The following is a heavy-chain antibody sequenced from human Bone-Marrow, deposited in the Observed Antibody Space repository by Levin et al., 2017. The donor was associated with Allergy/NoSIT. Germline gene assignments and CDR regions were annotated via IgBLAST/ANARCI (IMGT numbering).Heavy chain of an antibody. D-gene: IGHD1-1*01. CDR2: ISFDGTNK. V-gene: IGHV3-30*03. Sequence: GESLKISCAASGFNFRAYVMHWVRQAPGKGLEWLAIISFDGTNKYSADSVKGRFTVSRDNSNNTLHLEMHGLRTTDTAVYYCARDGALDTEGSSFDYWGRGTQVTVSS. CDR3: ARDGALDTEGSSFDY. CDR1: GFNFRAYV. J-gene: IGHJ4*02.